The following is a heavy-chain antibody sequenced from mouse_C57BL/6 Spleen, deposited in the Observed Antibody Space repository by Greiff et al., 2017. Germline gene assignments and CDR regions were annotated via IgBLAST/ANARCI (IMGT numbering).Heavy chain of an antibody. V-gene: IGHV2-3*01. J-gene: IGHJ3*01. Sequence: QVTLKESGPGLVAPSQSLSITCTVSGFSLTSYGVSWVSQPPGKGLEWLGVIWGDGSKNYHSALISRLSLSKDNSKSQVFLTLNSLQTDDTATYYGAKGDYSNYGFAYWGQGTLVTVSA. CDR2: IWGDGSK. CDR1: GFSLTSYG. D-gene: IGHD2-5*01. CDR3: AKGDYSNYGFAY.